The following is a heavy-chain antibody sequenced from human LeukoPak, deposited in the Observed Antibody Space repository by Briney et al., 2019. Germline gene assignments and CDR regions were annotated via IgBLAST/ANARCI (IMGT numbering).Heavy chain of an antibody. CDR3: ARDVSDENGSSSRIHLDY. V-gene: IGHV3-7*01. D-gene: IGHD6-6*01. Sequence: GGSLRLSCAASGFTFSSYWMTWVRQAPGKGLEGVANIKQDGSEKNYVDYVKGRFTISRDNAKNSLYLQMNSLRAEDTAVYYCARDVSDENGSSSRIHLDYWGQGTLVTVSS. J-gene: IGHJ4*02. CDR2: IKQDGSEK. CDR1: GFTFSSYW.